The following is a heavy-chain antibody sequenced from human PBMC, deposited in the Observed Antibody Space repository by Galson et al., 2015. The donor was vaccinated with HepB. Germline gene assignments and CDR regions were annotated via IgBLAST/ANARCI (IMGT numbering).Heavy chain of an antibody. D-gene: IGHD5-18*01. CDR1: GGSISSYY. CDR3: ARRQPYYYYYGMDV. J-gene: IGHJ6*02. Sequence: ETLSLTCTVSGGSISSYYWSWIRQPPGKGLEWIGYIYYSGSPNYNPSLKSRVTISVDTSKNQYSLKLSSVTAADTAVYYCARRQPYYYYYGMDVWGQGTTVTVSS. CDR2: IYYSGSP. V-gene: IGHV4-59*08.